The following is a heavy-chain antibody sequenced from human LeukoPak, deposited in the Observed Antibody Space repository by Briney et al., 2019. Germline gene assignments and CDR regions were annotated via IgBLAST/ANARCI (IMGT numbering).Heavy chain of an antibody. CDR2: IYYSGST. V-gene: IGHV4-39*07. J-gene: IGHJ4*02. Sequence: SETLSLTCTVSGGSISSYYWGWIRQPPGKGLERIGSIYYSGSTYYNPSLKSRVTISVDTSKNQFSLKLSSVTAADTAVNYCARVYCGGDCYRRYFDLWGQGTLVTVSS. CDR3: ARVYCGGDCYRRYFDL. CDR1: GGSISSYY. D-gene: IGHD2-21*02.